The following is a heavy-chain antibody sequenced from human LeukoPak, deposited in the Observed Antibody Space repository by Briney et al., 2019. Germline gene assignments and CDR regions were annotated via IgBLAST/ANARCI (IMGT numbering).Heavy chain of an antibody. D-gene: IGHD6-6*01. Sequence: SETLSLTCTVSGGSISSSSYYWGWIRQPPGKGLEWIGSIYYSGSTYYNPSLKSRVTISVDTSKNQFSLKLSSVTAADTAAYYCARCHEYSKFMDVWGKGTTVTISS. J-gene: IGHJ6*03. CDR3: ARCHEYSKFMDV. V-gene: IGHV4-39*01. CDR2: IYYSGST. CDR1: GGSISSSSYY.